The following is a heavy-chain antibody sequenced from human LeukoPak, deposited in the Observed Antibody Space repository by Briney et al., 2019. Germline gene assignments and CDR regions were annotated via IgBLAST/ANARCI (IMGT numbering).Heavy chain of an antibody. V-gene: IGHV1-2*02. D-gene: IGHD2-2*01. CDR1: GYTFTGYY. Sequence: ASVKVSCKASGYTFTGYYMHWVRPAPGQGLEWMGWINPNSGGTNYAQKFQGRVTMTRDTSISTAYMELSRLRSDDTAVYYCARGVVPAAPDLQFDYWGQGTLVTVSS. J-gene: IGHJ4*02. CDR3: ARGVVPAAPDLQFDY. CDR2: INPNSGGT.